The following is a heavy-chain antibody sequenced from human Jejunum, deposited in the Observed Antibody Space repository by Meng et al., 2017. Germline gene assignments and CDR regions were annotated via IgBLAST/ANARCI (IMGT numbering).Heavy chain of an antibody. V-gene: IGHV1-69*01. D-gene: IGHD4-23*01. Sequence: QVQLVQSGAEVKKSGSSVKVSCKASGGTFSSDSISWVRQVHGQGHEWMGGIIPIFGTANYAQKFQGRVTITADESTSTAYMEFSSLRSEDTAVYYCARPNSGGNTYYFDYWGQGTLVTVSS. CDR1: GGTFSSDS. CDR2: IIPIFGTA. J-gene: IGHJ4*02. CDR3: ARPNSGGNTYYFDY.